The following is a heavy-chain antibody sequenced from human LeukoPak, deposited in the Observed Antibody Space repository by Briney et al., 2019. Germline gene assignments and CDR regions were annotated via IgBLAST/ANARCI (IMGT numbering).Heavy chain of an antibody. D-gene: IGHD6-19*01. CDR1: GFAFSNFA. CDR3: ATEGFGSGWSLANYFDH. CDR2: ISGTGGTT. J-gene: IGHJ4*02. V-gene: IGHV3-23*01. Sequence: GGSLRLSRAASGFAFSNFAMSWVRQAPGKGLEWVATISGTGGTTFYADSVKGRFTISSDSSKSTVFLQMNSLRAEDTAVYFCATEGFGSGWSLANYFDHWGQGTLVTVSS.